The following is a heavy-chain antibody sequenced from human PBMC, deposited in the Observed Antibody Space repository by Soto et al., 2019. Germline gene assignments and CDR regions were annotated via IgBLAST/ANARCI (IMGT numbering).Heavy chain of an antibody. V-gene: IGHV1-69*01. CDR2: IIPIFGTA. Sequence: QVQLVQSGAEVKKPGSSVKVSCKASGGTFSSYAISWVRQAPGHGLEWMGGIIPIFGTANYAQKFQGRVTITADESTSTAYMELSSLRSEDTAVYYCARESSAYCGGDCPNWFDPWGQGTLVTVSS. J-gene: IGHJ5*02. CDR1: GGTFSSYA. D-gene: IGHD2-21*02. CDR3: ARESSAYCGGDCPNWFDP.